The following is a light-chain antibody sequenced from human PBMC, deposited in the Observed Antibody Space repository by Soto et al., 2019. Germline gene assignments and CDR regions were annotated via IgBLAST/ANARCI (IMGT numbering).Light chain of an antibody. J-gene: IGLJ2*01. V-gene: IGLV3-9*01. CDR3: QVWDSSRVV. CDR1: NIGSKN. CDR2: RDS. Sequence: SYELTQPLSVSVALGQTARITCGVNNIGSKNVHWYQQKPGQAPVLVIYRDSNRPSGIPERFSGSNSGNTATLTISRAQAGDEADYCCQVWDSSRVVFGGGTKVTVL.